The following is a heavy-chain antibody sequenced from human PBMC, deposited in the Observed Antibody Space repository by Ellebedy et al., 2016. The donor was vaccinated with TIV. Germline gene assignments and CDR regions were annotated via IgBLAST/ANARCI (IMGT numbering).Heavy chain of an antibody. CDR2: IYYSGST. CDR3: AGHYYDSSGHLELDAFDI. D-gene: IGHD3-22*01. Sequence: SETLSLTCAVYGGSFSGYYWSWIRQPPGKGLEWIGSIYYSGSTYYNPSLKRRVTISVDTSKNQFSLKLSSVTAADTAVYYCAGHYYDSSGHLELDAFDIWGQGTMVTVSS. CDR1: GGSFSGYY. V-gene: IGHV4-34*01. J-gene: IGHJ3*02.